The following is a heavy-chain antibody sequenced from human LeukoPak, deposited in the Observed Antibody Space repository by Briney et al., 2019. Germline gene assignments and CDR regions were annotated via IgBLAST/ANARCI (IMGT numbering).Heavy chain of an antibody. V-gene: IGHV3-33*06. CDR1: GFTFSSHG. CDR3: AKEGNYMDV. CDR2: IWYDGNNK. J-gene: IGHJ6*03. Sequence: GGSLRLSCVASGFTFSSHGMHWVRQAPGKGLEWVAVIWYDGNNKYCADSVKGRFTISRDNSKNTLYLQMNSLRAEDTAVYYCAKEGNYMDVWGKGTTVTVSS.